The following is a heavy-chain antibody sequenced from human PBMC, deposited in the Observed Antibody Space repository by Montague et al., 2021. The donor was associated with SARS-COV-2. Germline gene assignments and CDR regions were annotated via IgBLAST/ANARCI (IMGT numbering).Heavy chain of an antibody. V-gene: IGHV4-34*01. CDR2: INHGGST. CDR3: ARLRDGVVPSPILGVGPYYSYYYGDV. Sequence: SETLSLTCAVHGTSFSGYYWNWIRQPPGKGLGWIGEINHGGSTKYSPSLKSRRTISADTSKNQFSLKLTSVAAADTAVYYCARLRDGVVPSPILGVGPYYSYYYGDVWGQGTTVTVSS. D-gene: IGHD3-10*01. J-gene: IGHJ6*03. CDR1: GTSFSGYY.